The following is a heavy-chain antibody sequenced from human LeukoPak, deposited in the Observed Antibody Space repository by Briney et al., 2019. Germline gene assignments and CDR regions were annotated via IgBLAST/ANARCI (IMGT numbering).Heavy chain of an antibody. D-gene: IGHD3-10*01. V-gene: IGHV3-23*01. CDR1: GFTFSGYT. CDR2: ISASSSGS. CDR3: AKAIRSAYGYYFDS. Sequence: PGGSLRLSCVVSGFTFSGYTMSWVRQAPGKGLEWVSTISASSSGSYYADSVKGRFSISRDNSENTVFLQMNSLRAEDTAIYYCAKAIRSAYGYYFDSWGQGTLLTVSS. J-gene: IGHJ4*02.